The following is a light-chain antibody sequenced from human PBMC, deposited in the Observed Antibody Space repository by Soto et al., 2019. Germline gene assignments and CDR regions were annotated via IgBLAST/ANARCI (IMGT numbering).Light chain of an antibody. CDR1: QSVLYSSNNKNY. Sequence: DIVMTQSPDSLAVSLGERATINCKSSQSVLYSSNNKNYLAWYQQKPGQPPKMLIYWASTRESGVPDRFSGSRFSRDFTLTISSLPAEDVAVYCCQQYYSTLPLTLGGGTKVEIK. J-gene: IGKJ4*01. V-gene: IGKV4-1*01. CDR2: WAS. CDR3: QQYYSTLPLT.